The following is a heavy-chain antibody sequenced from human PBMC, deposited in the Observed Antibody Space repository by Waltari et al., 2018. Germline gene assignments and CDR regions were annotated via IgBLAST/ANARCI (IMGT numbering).Heavy chain of an antibody. CDR3: ARGSAYYVRVWDY. Sequence: EVQLVESGGTLVQPGGSLSLSWAASGFTFRGCWMTWVRQAPGKGLEWVANIKADGSDQYYVDSVRGRFTISRDNAENSLYLQMNSLIADDTAVYYCARGSAYYVRVWDYWGQGTLVTVSS. CDR2: IKADGSDQ. V-gene: IGHV3-7*03. D-gene: IGHD3-16*01. CDR1: GFTFRGCW. J-gene: IGHJ4*02.